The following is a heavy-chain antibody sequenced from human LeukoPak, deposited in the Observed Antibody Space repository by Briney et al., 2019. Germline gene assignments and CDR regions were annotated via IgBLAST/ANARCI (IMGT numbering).Heavy chain of an antibody. J-gene: IGHJ5*02. CDR3: ARVYNWNDRGDFNWFDP. Sequence: PSETLSLTCTVSGGSINSYFWTWIRQSPGKGLEWIGYIYYNGNTNYNPSLKSRVAISVDMSKDQFSLKLSSVTAADTAVYYCARVYNWNDRGDFNWFDPWGQGTLVTVSS. CDR1: GGSINSYF. D-gene: IGHD1-1*01. CDR2: IYYNGNT. V-gene: IGHV4-59*08.